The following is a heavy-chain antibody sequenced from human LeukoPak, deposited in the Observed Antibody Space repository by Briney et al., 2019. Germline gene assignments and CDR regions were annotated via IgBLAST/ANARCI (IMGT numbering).Heavy chain of an antibody. Sequence: ASVKVSCKLSGYTLTELSIHWVRQAPGKGLEWMGGFDPENGEAIYAQKFQGRVTMTEDISSDIAYMELSSLRSEDTAFYYCATDYGLGNNWYFDFWGQGTLVTVSS. J-gene: IGHJ4*02. CDR3: ATDYGLGNNWYFDF. D-gene: IGHD3-10*01. CDR1: GYTLTELS. V-gene: IGHV1-24*01. CDR2: FDPENGEA.